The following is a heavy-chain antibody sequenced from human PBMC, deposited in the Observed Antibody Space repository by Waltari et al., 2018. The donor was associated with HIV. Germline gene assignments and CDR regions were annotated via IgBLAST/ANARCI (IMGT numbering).Heavy chain of an antibody. J-gene: IGHJ4*02. CDR1: GFNFDTSW. D-gene: IGHD1-26*01. CDR3: ARGRGALDY. V-gene: IGHV3-7*01. Sequence: VQSGGGLVQPGGSLRLSCEVAGFNFDTSWMTWVRQAPGEGLEWLGNINQDGSEEFYLDSAKGRFTIFRDSAKKLLFLQMNRLTDEDTAVYYCARGRGALDYWGQGTPVIVSS. CDR2: INQDGSEE.